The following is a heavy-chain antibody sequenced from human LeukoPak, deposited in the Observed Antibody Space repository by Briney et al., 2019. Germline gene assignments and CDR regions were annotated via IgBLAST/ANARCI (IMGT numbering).Heavy chain of an antibody. CDR3: AGLVAVAEGGFGIMDV. CDR2: INSDGSST. J-gene: IGHJ6*03. V-gene: IGHV3-74*01. Sequence: GGSLRLSCAASRFTFSTYAMSWVRQAPGKGLVWVSRINSDGSSTSYADSVKGRFTISRDNAKNTLYLQMNSLRAEDTAVYYCAGLVAVAEGGFGIMDVWGKGTTVTISS. D-gene: IGHD6-19*01. CDR1: RFTFSTYA.